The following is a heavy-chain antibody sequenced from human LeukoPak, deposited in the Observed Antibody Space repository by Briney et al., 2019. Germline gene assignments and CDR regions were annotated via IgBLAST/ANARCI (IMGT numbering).Heavy chain of an antibody. CDR2: IYTSGNA. V-gene: IGHV4-4*07. CDR3: AREPKDIRTLDY. Sequence: PSETLSLTCSVPDGSISRYFSRYYWSWIRQPAGKGVDWIGRIYTSGNANYNPSLKSRVTMSVDTSKNQFSLKLSSVTAADAAVYYCAREPKDIRTLDYWGQGTLVTVSS. CDR1: DGSISRYFSRYY. D-gene: IGHD1-14*01. J-gene: IGHJ4*02.